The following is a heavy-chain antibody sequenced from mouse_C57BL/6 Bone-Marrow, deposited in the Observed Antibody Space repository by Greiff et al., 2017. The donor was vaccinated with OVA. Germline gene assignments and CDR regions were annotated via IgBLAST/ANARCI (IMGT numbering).Heavy chain of an antibody. CDR2: ISYDGSN. Sequence: VQLKQSGPGLVKPSQSLSLTCSVTGYSITSGYYWNWIRQFPGNKLEWMGYISYDGSNNYNPSLKNRISITRDTSKNQFFLKLNSVTTEDTATYYCARDYYGSGAYWGQGTLVTVSA. D-gene: IGHD1-1*01. CDR3: ARDYYGSGAY. V-gene: IGHV3-6*01. CDR1: GYSITSGYY. J-gene: IGHJ3*01.